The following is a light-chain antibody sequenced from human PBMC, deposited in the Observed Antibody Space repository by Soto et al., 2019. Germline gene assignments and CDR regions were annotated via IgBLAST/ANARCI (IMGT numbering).Light chain of an antibody. Sequence: QSVLTQPASVSGSPGQSIAISCSGTNSDIGYYNYVSWYQLHPGRAPKLIIFDVNNRPSGVSTRFSGSKSGNTASLTISGLHPDDEADYYCSSYTARTTLVFGGGTKVTVL. J-gene: IGLJ2*01. CDR2: DVN. CDR3: SSYTARTTLV. V-gene: IGLV2-14*03. CDR1: NSDIGYYNY.